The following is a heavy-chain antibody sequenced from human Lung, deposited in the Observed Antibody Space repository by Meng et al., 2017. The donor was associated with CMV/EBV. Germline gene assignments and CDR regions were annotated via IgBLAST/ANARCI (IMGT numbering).Heavy chain of an antibody. D-gene: IGHD2-2*01. Sequence: XVSXXGSGYSFTSYWIGWVRQMPGKGLEWMGIIYPGDSDTRYSPSFQGQVTISADKSISTAYLQWSSLKASDTAMYYCARHSSTETDIVVVPAATAAFDIWGQGXMVTVSS. J-gene: IGHJ3*02. CDR1: GYSFTSYW. CDR3: ARHSSTETDIVVVPAATAAFDI. CDR2: IYPGDSDT. V-gene: IGHV5-51*01.